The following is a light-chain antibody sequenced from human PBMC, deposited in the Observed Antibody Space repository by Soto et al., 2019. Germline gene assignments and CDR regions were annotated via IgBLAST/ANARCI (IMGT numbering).Light chain of an antibody. J-gene: IGLJ3*02. V-gene: IGLV1-40*01. Sequence: QSVLTQPPSVSGAPGQRVTISCTGSSSNIGAGYGVHWYIQLPGTAPKLLVYGDSNRPSGVPDRFSGSKSGTSASLAISGLQYEDEADYYCTAWDDSLNGRVFGGGTKLTVL. CDR3: TAWDDSLNGRV. CDR2: GDS. CDR1: SSNIGAGYG.